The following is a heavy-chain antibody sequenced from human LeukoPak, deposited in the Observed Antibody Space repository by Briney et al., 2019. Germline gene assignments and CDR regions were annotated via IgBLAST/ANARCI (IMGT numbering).Heavy chain of an antibody. CDR1: GGSVSGSNYY. V-gene: IGHV4-39*01. J-gene: IGHJ4*02. Sequence: PSETLSLTCTVSGGSVSGSNYYWGWIRQPPGKGPEWLGSIYFNGNTYYNPSVRSGVTISVDTSRTQYSLMLSSVTAADTAVYYCARHGTNGDRNCWGQGTLVTVSS. CDR2: IYFNGNT. D-gene: IGHD2-21*02. CDR3: ARHGTNGDRNC.